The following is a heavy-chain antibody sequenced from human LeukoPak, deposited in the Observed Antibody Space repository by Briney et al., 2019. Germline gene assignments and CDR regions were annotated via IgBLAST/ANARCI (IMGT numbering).Heavy chain of an antibody. CDR1: GGSISSHY. CDR3: ARAEKYCSGGSCYHNYYMDV. J-gene: IGHJ6*03. D-gene: IGHD2-15*01. CDR2: IYYSGST. V-gene: IGHV4-59*11. Sequence: PSETLSLTCTVSGGSISSHYWSWIRQPPGKGLEWIGYIYYSGSTNYNPSLKRRVTISVDTSKNQFSLKLSSVTAADTAVYYCARAEKYCSGGSCYHNYYMDVWGKGTTVTVSS.